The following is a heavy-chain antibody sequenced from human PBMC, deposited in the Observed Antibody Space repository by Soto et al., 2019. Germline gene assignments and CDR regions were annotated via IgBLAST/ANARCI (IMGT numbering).Heavy chain of an antibody. Sequence: SVKVSCKASGGTFSSYAISWVRQAPGQGLEWMGGIIPIFGTANYAQKFQGRVTITADESTSTAYMELSSLRSEDTAVYYCARGMVTGPYYYYYGMDVWGQGTTVTVS. CDR3: ARGMVTGPYYYYYGMDV. J-gene: IGHJ6*02. V-gene: IGHV1-69*13. CDR1: GGTFSSYA. CDR2: IIPIFGTA. D-gene: IGHD5-18*01.